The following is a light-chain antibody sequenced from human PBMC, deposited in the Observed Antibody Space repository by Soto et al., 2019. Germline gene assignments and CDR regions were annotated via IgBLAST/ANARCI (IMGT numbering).Light chain of an antibody. CDR2: SNN. CDR3: AAWDDSLSGPDLYRVV. Sequence: QAVVTQPPSASGTPGQRVTISCSGSSSNIGSNYVYWYQQLPGTAPKLLIYSNNQRPSGVPDRFSGSKSGTSASLAISGRRSEDVADYYCAAWDDSLSGPDLYRVVFGGGTKLTVL. CDR1: SSNIGSNY. V-gene: IGLV1-47*02. J-gene: IGLJ2*01.